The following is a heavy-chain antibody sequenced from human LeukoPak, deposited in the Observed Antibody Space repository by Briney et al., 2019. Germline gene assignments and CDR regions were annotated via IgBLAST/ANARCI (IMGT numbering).Heavy chain of an antibody. V-gene: IGHV4-38-2*02. Sequence: SETLSLTCTVSGYSISSGYYWGWIRQPPGKGLEWIGSIYHSGSTYYNPSLKSRVTISVDTSKNQFSLKLSSVTAADTAVYYCARDGGGSYARIDYWGQGTLVTVSS. CDR2: IYHSGST. CDR3: ARDGGGSYARIDY. D-gene: IGHD1-26*01. CDR1: GYSISSGYY. J-gene: IGHJ4*02.